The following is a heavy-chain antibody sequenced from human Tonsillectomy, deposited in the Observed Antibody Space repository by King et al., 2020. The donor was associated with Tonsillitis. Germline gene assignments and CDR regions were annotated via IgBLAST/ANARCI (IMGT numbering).Heavy chain of an antibody. CDR1: GYSISSGYY. CDR3: ARSPSGRYFDWSPEWNVEPEYYFDY. D-gene: IGHD3-9*01. Sequence: VQLQESGPGLVKPSETLSLTCAVSGYSISSGYYWGWIRQPPGKGLEWIGSIYHSGSTYYNPSLKSRVTISVDTSKNQFSLKLSSVTAAVTAVYYCARSPSGRYFDWSPEWNVEPEYYFDYWGQGTLVNVSS. CDR2: IYHSGST. V-gene: IGHV4-38-2*01. J-gene: IGHJ4*02.